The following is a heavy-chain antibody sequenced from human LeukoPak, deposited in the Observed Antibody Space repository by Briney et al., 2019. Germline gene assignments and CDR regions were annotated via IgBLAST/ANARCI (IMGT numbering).Heavy chain of an antibody. CDR1: GYTFTGYY. V-gene: IGHV1-2*02. Sequence: WASVKVSCKASGYTFTGYYMHWARQAPGQGLEWMGWINPNSGGTNYAQKFQGRVTMTRDASISTAYMELSRLRSDDTAVYYCARGVAARRWFDYWGQGTLVTVSS. D-gene: IGHD6-6*01. J-gene: IGHJ4*02. CDR3: ARGVAARRWFDY. CDR2: INPNSGGT.